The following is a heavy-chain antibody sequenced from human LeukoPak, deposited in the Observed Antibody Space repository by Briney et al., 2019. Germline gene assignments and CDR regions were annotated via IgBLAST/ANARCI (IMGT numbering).Heavy chain of an antibody. V-gene: IGHV1-2*02. D-gene: IGHD6-13*01. CDR1: GYTFTNYA. CDR3: ARGIVIAAAGTYRLDAFDI. J-gene: IGHJ3*02. CDR2: INPNSGGT. Sequence: ASVKVSCKASGYTFTNYAMHWVRQAPGQRLEWMGWINPNSGGTNYAQKFQGRVTMTRDTSISTAYMELSRLRSDDTAVYYCARGIVIAAAGTYRLDAFDIWGQGTMVTVSS.